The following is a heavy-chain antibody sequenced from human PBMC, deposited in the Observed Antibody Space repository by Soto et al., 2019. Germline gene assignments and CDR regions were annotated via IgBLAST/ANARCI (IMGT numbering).Heavy chain of an antibody. CDR2: ISAYNGNT. Sequence: ASVKVSCKASGYTFTSCGISWVRQAPGQGLEWMGWISAYNGNTNYAQKLQGRVTMTTDTSTSTAYMELRSLRSDDTAVYYCARGSSVAGRNNWFDPWGQGTLVTVSS. CDR1: GYTFTSCG. CDR3: ARGSSVAGRNNWFDP. J-gene: IGHJ5*02. D-gene: IGHD6-19*01. V-gene: IGHV1-18*01.